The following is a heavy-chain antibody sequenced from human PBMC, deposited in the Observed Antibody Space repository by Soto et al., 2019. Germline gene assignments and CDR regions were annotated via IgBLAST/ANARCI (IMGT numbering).Heavy chain of an antibody. CDR2: IKSKTDGGTT. V-gene: IGHV3-15*07. CDR1: GFTFSNAW. Sequence: EVQLVESGGGLVKPGGSLRLSCAASGFTFSNAWMNWVRQAPGKGLEWVGRIKSKTDGGTTDYAAPVKGRFTISRDDSKNTLYLQMNSLKTEDTAVYYCTTDFPPSDPYYYDSSGYSPFGYWGQGTLVTVSS. D-gene: IGHD3-22*01. J-gene: IGHJ4*02. CDR3: TTDFPPSDPYYYDSSGYSPFGY.